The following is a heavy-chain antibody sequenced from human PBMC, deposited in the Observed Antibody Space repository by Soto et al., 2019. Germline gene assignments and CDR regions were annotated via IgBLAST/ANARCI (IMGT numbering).Heavy chain of an antibody. J-gene: IGHJ6*02. CDR2: IIPIFGTA. CDR3: ARERTYSTSSRVYYYYYGMDV. V-gene: IGHV1-69*06. CDR1: GGTFSSYA. Sequence: QVQLVQSGAEVKKPGYSVKVSCKASGGTFSSYAISWVRQAPGQGLEWMGGIIPIFGTANYAQKFQGRVTITADKSTSTAYMELSSLRSEDTAVYYCARERTYSTSSRVYYYYYGMDVWGQGTTFTVSS. D-gene: IGHD6-6*01.